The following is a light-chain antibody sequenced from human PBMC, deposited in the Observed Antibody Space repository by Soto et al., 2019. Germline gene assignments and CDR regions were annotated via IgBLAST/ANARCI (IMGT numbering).Light chain of an antibody. CDR3: NSYTSSSTFV. Sequence: QSALTQPASVSGSPGQSITISCTGTSSDVGGYNYVSWYQQHPGKAPKLTIYEVSNRPSGVSNRFSGSRSGNTASPTISGLQAEDEAEYYCNSYTSSSTFVFGTGTKLTVL. CDR2: EVS. V-gene: IGLV2-14*01. J-gene: IGLJ1*01. CDR1: SSDVGGYNY.